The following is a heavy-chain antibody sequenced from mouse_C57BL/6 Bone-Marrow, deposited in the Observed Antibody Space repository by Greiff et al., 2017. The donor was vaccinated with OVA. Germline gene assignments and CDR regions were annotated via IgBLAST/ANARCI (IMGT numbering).Heavy chain of an antibody. V-gene: IGHV5-4*03. Sequence: EVKLVESGGGLVKPGGSLKLSCAASGFTFSSYAMSWVRQTPEKRLEWVATISDGGSYTYYPDNVKGRFTISRDNAKNNLYLQMSHLKSEDTAMYYCARAPTGTDDYWGQGTLVTVSA. CDR3: ARAPTGTDDY. D-gene: IGHD4-1*02. CDR1: GFTFSSYA. J-gene: IGHJ3*01. CDR2: ISDGGSYT.